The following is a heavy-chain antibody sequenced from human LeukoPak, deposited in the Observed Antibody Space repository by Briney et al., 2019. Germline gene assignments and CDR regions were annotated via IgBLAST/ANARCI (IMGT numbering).Heavy chain of an antibody. CDR2: IYYSENT. J-gene: IGHJ4*02. V-gene: IGHV4-59*08. CDR1: GGSISSYY. D-gene: IGHD1-1*01. CDR3: ARQAWKKFDY. Sequence: PSENLSLTCTVSGGSISSYYWSWIRQPPGKGLEWIGYIYYSENTNYNPSLKSRVTMSVDTSNNQFSLRLSSVTAADTAVYYCARQAWKKFDYWGQGTLVTVSS.